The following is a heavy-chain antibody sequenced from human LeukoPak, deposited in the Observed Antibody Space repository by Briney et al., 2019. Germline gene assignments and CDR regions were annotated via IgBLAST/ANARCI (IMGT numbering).Heavy chain of an antibody. CDR3: ARRVVVINPYYYYGMDV. CDR2: INHSGST. D-gene: IGHD3-22*01. V-gene: IGHV4-34*01. Sequence: ASETLSLTCTVSGGSISSYYWSWIRQPPGKGLEWIGEINHSGSTNYNPSLKSRVTISVDTSKNQFSLKLSSVTAADTAVYYCARRVVVINPYYYYGMDVWGQGTTVTVSS. CDR1: GGSISSYY. J-gene: IGHJ6*02.